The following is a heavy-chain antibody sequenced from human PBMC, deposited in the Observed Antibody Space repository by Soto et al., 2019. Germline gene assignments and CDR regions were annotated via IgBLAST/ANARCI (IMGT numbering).Heavy chain of an antibody. CDR1: GYTFTNYG. J-gene: IGHJ3*02. CDR2: ISAYNGDT. CDR3: ARDRVTIFGVALDAFDI. Sequence: ASVKVSCKASGYTFTNYGITWVRQAPGQGLEWMGWISAYNGDTHYTQRLQGRVTMTTDTSTSTAYMELRSLRSDDTAVYYCARDRVTIFGVALDAFDIWGQGTMVTVSS. D-gene: IGHD3-3*01. V-gene: IGHV1-18*01.